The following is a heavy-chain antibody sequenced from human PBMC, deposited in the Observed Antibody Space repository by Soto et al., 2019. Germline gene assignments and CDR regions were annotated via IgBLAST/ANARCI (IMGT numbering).Heavy chain of an antibody. V-gene: IGHV3-48*03. CDR2: TSSSGITT. D-gene: IGHD1-1*01. CDR1: GFNFRNFE. J-gene: IGHJ4*02. CDR3: ARYGTRADW. Sequence: GGSLRLSCEASGFNFRNFEMNWVRKAPGKGLEWISYTSSSGITTYYADFAEGRFTISRDNAKESLYLHLNSLRVDDTAVYYCARYGTRADWWGLGTQVTVSS.